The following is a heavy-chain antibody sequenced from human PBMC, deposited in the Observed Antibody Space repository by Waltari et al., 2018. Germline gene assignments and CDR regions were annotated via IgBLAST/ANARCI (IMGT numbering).Heavy chain of an antibody. D-gene: IGHD1-1*01. Sequence: QVQLQESGPGLVKSSETMSLTCGVSGYSISNGYYWGWIRQTPGKGLEWIGNIYHSGSTSYNPSLKSRITISVDPSRNPFSRKLTSVTAAYTAVYYYARWDRNGYYFDSWGQGTLVTVSS. CDR3: ARWDRNGYYFDS. J-gene: IGHJ4*02. V-gene: IGHV4-38-2*01. CDR2: IYHSGST. CDR1: GYSISNGYY.